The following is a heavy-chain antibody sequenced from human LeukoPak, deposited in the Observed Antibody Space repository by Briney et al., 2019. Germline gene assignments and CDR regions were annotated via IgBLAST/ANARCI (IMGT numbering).Heavy chain of an antibody. CDR2: INPNSGGT. CDR1: GYTFTSYG. J-gene: IGHJ6*03. Sequence: ASVKVSCKASGYTFTSYGISWVRQAPGQGLEWMGWINPNSGGTNYAQKFQGRVTMTRDTSISTAYMELSSLRSDDTAVYYCARTTEGYCRSTSCYGFYYSYYMDVWGKGTTVTISS. V-gene: IGHV1-2*02. CDR3: ARTTEGYCRSTSCYGFYYSYYMDV. D-gene: IGHD2-2*01.